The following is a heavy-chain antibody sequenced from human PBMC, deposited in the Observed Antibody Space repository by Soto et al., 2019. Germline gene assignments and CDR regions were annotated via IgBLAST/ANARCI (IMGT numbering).Heavy chain of an antibody. CDR1: GFTFSSYG. J-gene: IGHJ4*02. CDR2: IWHDGSNK. Sequence: QVQLVESGGGVVQPGRSLRLSCAASGFTFSSYGMHWVRQAPGKGLEWVAVIWHDGSNKYYADSVKGRFTISRDNSKNTLYLQRNSLRAEDRGVYYCAREYDSSAYPALDYWGQGTLVTVSS. V-gene: IGHV3-33*01. D-gene: IGHD3-22*01. CDR3: AREYDSSAYPALDY.